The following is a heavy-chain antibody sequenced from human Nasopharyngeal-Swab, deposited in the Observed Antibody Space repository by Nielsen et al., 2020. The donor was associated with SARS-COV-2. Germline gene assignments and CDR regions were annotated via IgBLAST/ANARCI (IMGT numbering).Heavy chain of an antibody. D-gene: IGHD2-2*01. J-gene: IGHJ6*02. CDR2: ISYDGSNK. V-gene: IGHV3-30-3*01. Sequence: VRHAPVKGLEWGAVISYDGSNKYYADSVKGRFTISRDNSKNTLYLQMNSLRAEDTAVYYCARDLEYQDNYYYYYGMDVWGQGTTVTVSS. CDR3: ARDLEYQDNYYYYYGMDV.